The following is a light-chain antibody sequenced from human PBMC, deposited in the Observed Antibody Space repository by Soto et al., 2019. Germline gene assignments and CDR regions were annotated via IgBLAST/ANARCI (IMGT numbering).Light chain of an antibody. V-gene: IGKV1-39*01. CDR1: QSISRN. Sequence: DSQMTQSQSSLSASVGDRVTITCRASQSISRNLNWYQQKPGTAPKLLMFGASTLQSGVPSRFSGSGSGTDFTLTITSLQPEDFATYYCQQSYNTPRTFGQGTKVDIK. J-gene: IGKJ1*01. CDR2: GAS. CDR3: QQSYNTPRT.